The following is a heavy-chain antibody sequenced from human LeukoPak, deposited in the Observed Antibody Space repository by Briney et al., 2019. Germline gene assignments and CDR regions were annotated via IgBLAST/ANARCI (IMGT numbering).Heavy chain of an antibody. Sequence: ASVKVSCKASGYTFTGYYMHWGRQAPGQGLEWMGWINPNSGGTNYAQKFQGRVTMTRDTSISTAYTELSRLRSDDTAVYYCASNYYGSGSYTPYYYMDVWGKGTTVTVSS. CDR3: ASNYYGSGSYTPYYYMDV. D-gene: IGHD3-10*01. CDR1: GYTFTGYY. J-gene: IGHJ6*03. V-gene: IGHV1-2*02. CDR2: INPNSGGT.